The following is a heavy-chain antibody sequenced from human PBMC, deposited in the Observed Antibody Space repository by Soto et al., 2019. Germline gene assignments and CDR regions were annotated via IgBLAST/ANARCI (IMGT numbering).Heavy chain of an antibody. D-gene: IGHD3-3*01. CDR3: ARDYPESITIFGVVTTMDV. Sequence: GASVKVSCKASGGTFSSYAISWVRQAPGQGLEWMGGIIPIFGTANYAQKFQGRVTITADESTSTAYMELSSLRSEDTAVYYCARDYPESITIFGVVTTMDVWGQGTTVTVSS. V-gene: IGHV1-69*13. CDR2: IIPIFGTA. CDR1: GGTFSSYA. J-gene: IGHJ6*02.